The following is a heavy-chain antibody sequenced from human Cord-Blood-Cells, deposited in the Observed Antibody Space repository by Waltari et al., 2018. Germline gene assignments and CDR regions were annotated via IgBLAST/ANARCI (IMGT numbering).Heavy chain of an antibody. CDR1: GFTFSSSG. CDR2: ISTSSSYI. V-gene: IGHV3-21*01. D-gene: IGHD6-13*01. J-gene: IGHJ6*02. CDR3: ARDSTAAARPYPYYYYGMDV. Sequence: VQLVESGGGLVKPGGSVRICCAASGFTFSSSGMIWARRRPRTGLEWVSSISTSSSYIYYADSVKGRFTSSRDNAKNSLYLQMNSLRAEDTAVYYCARDSTAAARPYPYYYYGMDVWGQGTTVTVSS.